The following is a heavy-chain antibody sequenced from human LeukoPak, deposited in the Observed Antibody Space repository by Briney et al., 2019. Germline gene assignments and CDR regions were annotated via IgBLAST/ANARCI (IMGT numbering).Heavy chain of an antibody. J-gene: IGHJ5*02. CDR1: GGSISSSNW. D-gene: IGHD3-10*01. Sequence: SETLSLTCAVSGGSISSSNWWSWVRQPPGKGLEWIGEIYHSGSTNYNPSLKSRVTISVDKSKNQFSLKLSSVTAADTAVYYCARLSHKVRDWTHWFDPWGQGTLVTVSS. V-gene: IGHV4-4*02. CDR2: IYHSGST. CDR3: ARLSHKVRDWTHWFDP.